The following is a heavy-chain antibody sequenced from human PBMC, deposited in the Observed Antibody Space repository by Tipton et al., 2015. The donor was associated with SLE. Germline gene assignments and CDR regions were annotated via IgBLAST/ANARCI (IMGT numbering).Heavy chain of an antibody. CDR3: VRGNYNFDY. J-gene: IGHJ4*02. D-gene: IGHD1-7*01. V-gene: IGHV6-1*01. CDR2: TYYRSKWYH. CDR1: GESVSSNGAS. Sequence: GLVKPSQTLSLTCAISGESVSSNGASWNWIRQSPSRGLEWLGRTYYRSKWYHQYADSVKSRITINPDTAKNQSSLQLNSVAPEDTAIYYCVRGNYNFDYWGQGTLVTVSS.